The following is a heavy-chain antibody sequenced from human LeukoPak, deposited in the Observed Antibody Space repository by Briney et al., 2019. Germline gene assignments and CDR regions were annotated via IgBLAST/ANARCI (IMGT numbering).Heavy chain of an antibody. Sequence: GESLKISCKGSGYSFTSYWIGWVRQMPGKGLEWMGIIYPGDSDTRYSPSFQGQVTISADKSISTAYLQWSSLKASDTAMYYCASHRGRPVRPGLDAFDIWGQGTMVTVSS. V-gene: IGHV5-51*01. J-gene: IGHJ3*02. CDR1: GYSFTSYW. CDR2: IYPGDSDT. CDR3: ASHRGRPVRPGLDAFDI. D-gene: IGHD3-10*01.